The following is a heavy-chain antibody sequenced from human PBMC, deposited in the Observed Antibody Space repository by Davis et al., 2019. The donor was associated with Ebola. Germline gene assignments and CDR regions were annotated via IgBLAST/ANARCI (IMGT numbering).Heavy chain of an antibody. D-gene: IGHD6-6*01. J-gene: IGHJ5*02. V-gene: IGHV1-8*01. CDR3: ARARPIAAQDWFDP. CDR2: MNPNSGNT. Sequence: ASVKVSCKASGYTFTSYDINWVRQATGQGLEWMGWMNPNSGNTGYAQKFQGRVTMTRNTSISTAYMELSSLRSEDTAVYYCARARPIAAQDWFDPWGQGTLVTVSS. CDR1: GYTFTSYD.